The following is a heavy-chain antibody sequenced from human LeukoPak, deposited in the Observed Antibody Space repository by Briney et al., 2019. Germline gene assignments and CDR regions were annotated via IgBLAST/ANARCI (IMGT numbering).Heavy chain of an antibody. Sequence: PGGSLRLSCAASGFTFSSYAMSWVRQAPGKGLEWVSAISGSGGSTYYADSVKGRFTISRDNSKNTLYLQMNSLRAEDTAVYYCAKDEGDYYDSSGYYYGSWGQGTLVTVSS. J-gene: IGHJ4*02. D-gene: IGHD3-22*01. CDR1: GFTFSSYA. CDR2: ISGSGGST. V-gene: IGHV3-23*01. CDR3: AKDEGDYYDSSGYYYGS.